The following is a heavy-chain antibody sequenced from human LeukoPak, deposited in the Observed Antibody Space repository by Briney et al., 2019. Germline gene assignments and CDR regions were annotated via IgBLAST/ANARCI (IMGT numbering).Heavy chain of an antibody. V-gene: IGHV4-34*01. CDR3: ARVYYRTSWFPH. J-gene: IGHJ5*02. CDR1: GVSLSGYY. D-gene: IGHD1-14*01. Sequence: SETLSLTCAVSGVSLSGYYWGWIRQTPGKGLEWIGEINHSGRTNYNPYLKSRVTISADTSKNQFSLELRSVTAADTAVYYCARVYYRTSWFPHWGQGALVTVSS. CDR2: INHSGRT.